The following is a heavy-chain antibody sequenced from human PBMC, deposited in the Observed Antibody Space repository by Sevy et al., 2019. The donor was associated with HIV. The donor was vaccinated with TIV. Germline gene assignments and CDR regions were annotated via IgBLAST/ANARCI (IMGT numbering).Heavy chain of an antibody. CDR3: VRAVLEISTWRSDY. V-gene: IGHV3-21*01. CDR1: GFTFSSYR. J-gene: IGHJ4*02. CDR2: ISSTSAYI. D-gene: IGHD1-1*01. Sequence: GSLRLSCAASGFTFSSYRMTWVRQAPGKGLEWVSCISSTSAYINYADSVKGRFTISRDNAKNLLYLQMDSLRAEDTAVYYCVRAVLEISTWRSDYWGQGTLVTVSS.